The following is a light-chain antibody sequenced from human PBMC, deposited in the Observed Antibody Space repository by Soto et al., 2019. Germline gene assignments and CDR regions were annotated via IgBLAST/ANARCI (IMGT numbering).Light chain of an antibody. Sequence: DIQMTQSPSTLSASVGDRVTITCRASQSISSWLAWYQQKPGKAPRLLIYDASSLESGVPSRFSGSGSGTEIPLTISRLQPDDFATYYCQQYNSYGTFGQGTKVDIK. CDR3: QQYNSYGT. V-gene: IGKV1-5*01. J-gene: IGKJ1*01. CDR2: DAS. CDR1: QSISSW.